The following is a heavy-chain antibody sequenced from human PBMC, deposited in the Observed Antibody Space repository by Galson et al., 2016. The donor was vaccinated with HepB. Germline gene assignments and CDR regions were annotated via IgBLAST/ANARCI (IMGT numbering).Heavy chain of an antibody. CDR3: ARYRSMDV. V-gene: IGHV3-7*01. J-gene: IGHJ6*02. Sequence: SLRLSCAASGVTFSNDYMSWVRQAPGKGLEWVANINQDGSEKNYVASVKGRFTISRDNAKNSLFLQMSSLRADDTAVYYCARYRSMDVWSQGTTVTVSS. CDR1: GVTFSNDY. CDR2: INQDGSEK. D-gene: IGHD3-16*02.